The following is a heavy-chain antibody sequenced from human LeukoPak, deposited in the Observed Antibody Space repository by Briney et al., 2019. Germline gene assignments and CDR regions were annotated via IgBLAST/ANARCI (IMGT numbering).Heavy chain of an antibody. D-gene: IGHD6-6*01. Sequence: SETLSLTCTVSGGSISSSSYYWGWIRQPPGKGLEWIGSIYYSGSTYYNPSLKSRVTIPVDTSKNQFSLKLSSVTAADTAVYYCARHPSEYSSSSYWGQGTLVTVSS. CDR2: IYYSGST. V-gene: IGHV4-39*01. J-gene: IGHJ4*02. CDR3: ARHPSEYSSSSY. CDR1: GGSISSSSYY.